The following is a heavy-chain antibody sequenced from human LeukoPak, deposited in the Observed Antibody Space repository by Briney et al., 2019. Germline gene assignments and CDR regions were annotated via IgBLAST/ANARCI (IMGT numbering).Heavy chain of an antibody. CDR2: IYTSGST. CDR1: GGSISSGSYY. V-gene: IGHV4-61*02. CDR3: ARVLYSGSSLDY. Sequence: SQTLSLTCTVSGGSISSGSYYWSWIRQPAGKGLEWIGRIYTSGSTNYNPSLKSRVTISVDTSKNQFSLKLSSVTAADTAVYYCARVLYSGSSLDYWGQGTLVTVSS. D-gene: IGHD1-26*01. J-gene: IGHJ4*02.